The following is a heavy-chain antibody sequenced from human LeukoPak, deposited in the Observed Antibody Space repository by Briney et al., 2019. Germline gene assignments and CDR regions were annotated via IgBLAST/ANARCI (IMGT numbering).Heavy chain of an antibody. Sequence: ASVKVSCKASGYTFTNYGITWVRQAPGRGLQCMGGISTYNGNTHYAQRFQGRVTMTTDTSTSTVYTELRSLRSDDTAVYYCARDEAGFGTTPLDYWGQGTLVTVSS. D-gene: IGHD2-8*01. CDR1: GYTFTNYG. CDR3: ARDEAGFGTTPLDY. CDR2: ISTYNGNT. V-gene: IGHV1-18*01. J-gene: IGHJ4*02.